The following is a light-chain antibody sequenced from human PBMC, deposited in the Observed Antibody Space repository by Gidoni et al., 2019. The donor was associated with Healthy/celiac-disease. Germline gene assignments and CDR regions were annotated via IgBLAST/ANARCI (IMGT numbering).Light chain of an antibody. V-gene: IGKV3-15*01. CDR2: GAS. J-gene: IGKJ2*01. CDR3: QQYNNWPPNT. CDR1: QGVISN. Sequence: EMVMTQSRATLSGSPGESATLSCRASQGVISNLAWYHQQPGQAPSLLIYGASTRATGIPARFSGSGSGTAFTLTISSLQSEDFAVSYCQQYNNWPPNTFGQGTKLEIK.